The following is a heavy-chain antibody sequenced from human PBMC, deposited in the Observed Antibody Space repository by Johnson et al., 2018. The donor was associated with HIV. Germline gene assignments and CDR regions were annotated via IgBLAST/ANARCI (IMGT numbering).Heavy chain of an antibody. CDR2: ISSSSSSI. V-gene: IGHV3-48*01. D-gene: IGHD5-24*01. Sequence: VQLVESGGGVVQPGRSLRLSCAASGFTFSTYGMHWVRQAPGKGLEWVSYISSSSSSIYYADSVKGRFTISRDNSKNSLYLQMNSLRAEDTAVYYCGRWLQSLGDAFDIWGQGTMVTVSS. J-gene: IGHJ3*02. CDR3: GRWLQSLGDAFDI. CDR1: GFTFSTYG.